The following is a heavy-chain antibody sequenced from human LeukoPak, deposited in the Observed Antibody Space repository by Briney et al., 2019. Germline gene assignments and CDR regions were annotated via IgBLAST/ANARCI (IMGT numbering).Heavy chain of an antibody. CDR2: IRYDGSNK. D-gene: IGHD2-2*01. V-gene: IGHV3-30*02. J-gene: IGHJ4*02. Sequence: PGGSLRLSCAASGFTFSSYGMHWVRQAPGKGLEWVAFIRYDGSNKYYADSVKGRFTISRDNSKNTLYLQMNSLRAEDTAVYYCAKEYCSSTRCYSYFDYWGQGTLVTVSS. CDR1: GFTFSSYG. CDR3: AKEYCSSTRCYSYFDY.